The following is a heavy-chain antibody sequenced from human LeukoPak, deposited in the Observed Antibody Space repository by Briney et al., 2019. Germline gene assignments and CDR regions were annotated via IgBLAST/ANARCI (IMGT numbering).Heavy chain of an antibody. V-gene: IGHV3-30-3*01. CDR1: GFTFSSYA. J-gene: IGHJ4*02. Sequence: PGRSLRLSCAASGFTFSSYAMRWVRQAPGKGLEWVAVISYDGSNKYYADSVKGRFTTSRDNSKNTLYLQMNSLRAEDTAVYYCASDQTYCSSTSCHPGPFDYWGQGTLVTVSS. D-gene: IGHD2-2*01. CDR2: ISYDGSNK. CDR3: ASDQTYCSSTSCHPGPFDY.